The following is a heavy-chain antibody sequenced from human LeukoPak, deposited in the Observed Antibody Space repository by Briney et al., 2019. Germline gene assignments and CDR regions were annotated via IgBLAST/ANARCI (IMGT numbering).Heavy chain of an antibody. CDR2: IIGSGGST. CDR1: GFTFSSYA. CDR3: AKEGDYYDSSGYYYLVDY. V-gene: IGHV3-23*01. D-gene: IGHD3-22*01. Sequence: GGSLRLSCAASGFTFSSYAMSWVRQAPWKGLEWVSAIIGSGGSTYYADSVKGRFTISRDNSKNTLYLQMNSLRAEDTAVYYCAKEGDYYDSSGYYYLVDYWGQGTLVTVSS. J-gene: IGHJ4*02.